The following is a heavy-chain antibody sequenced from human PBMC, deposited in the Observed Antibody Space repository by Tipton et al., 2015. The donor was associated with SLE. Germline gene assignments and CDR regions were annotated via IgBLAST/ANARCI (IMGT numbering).Heavy chain of an antibody. V-gene: IGHV3-11*04. J-gene: IGHJ4*02. Sequence: SLRLSCAASGFTFSDYYMSWIRQAPGKGLEWVSYISSSGSTIYYADSVKGRFTTSRDNAKNSLYLQMNSLRAEDTAVYYCARDSGGYYPYFDYWGQGTLVTVSS. D-gene: IGHD3-3*01. CDR2: ISSSGSTI. CDR1: GFTFSDYY. CDR3: ARDSGGYYPYFDY.